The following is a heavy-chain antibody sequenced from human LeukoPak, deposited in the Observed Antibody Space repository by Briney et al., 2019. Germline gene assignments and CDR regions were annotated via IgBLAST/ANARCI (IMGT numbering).Heavy chain of an antibody. CDR2: IYHSGST. CDR3: SRGGGAYSSGYSN. Sequence: SETLSLTWAVSGGSISSSNWWSWVRPPPGKGLEWIGEIYHSGSTNYNPSLKSRVTISVDKSKNQFSLKLSSVTAADTAVYYCSRGGGAYSSGYSNWGQGTLVTVSS. J-gene: IGHJ4*02. CDR1: GGSISSSNW. D-gene: IGHD3-22*01. V-gene: IGHV4-4*02.